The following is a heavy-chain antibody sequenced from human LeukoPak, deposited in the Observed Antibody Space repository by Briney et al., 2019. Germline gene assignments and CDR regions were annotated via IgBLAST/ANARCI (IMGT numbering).Heavy chain of an antibody. CDR2: ISGSGGST. V-gene: IGHV3-23*01. Sequence: GGSLRLSCAASGFTFSSYAMSWVRQAPGKGLEWVSAISGSGGSTYYADSVKGRFTISRDNSKNTLYLQMNSLRAEDTAVYYCARIRSSSWYRGSDAFDIWGQGTMVTVSS. CDR3: ARIRSSSWYRGSDAFDI. D-gene: IGHD6-13*01. J-gene: IGHJ3*02. CDR1: GFTFSSYA.